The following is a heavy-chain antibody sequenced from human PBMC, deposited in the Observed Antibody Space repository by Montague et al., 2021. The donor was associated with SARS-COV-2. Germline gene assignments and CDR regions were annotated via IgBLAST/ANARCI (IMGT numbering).Heavy chain of an antibody. CDR1: GFTFSNYD. CDR3: TRDYRSIVGDGLDI. D-gene: IGHD3-16*02. Sequence: SLRLSCAASGFTFSNYDMNWVRQAPGKGPEWMSYISTSAYTTSYAGSVKGRFTISRDNGKNSLYLQVNSLRVEDTAVYYCTRDYRSIVGDGLDIWGQGTKVTVSS. V-gene: IGHV3-48*03. J-gene: IGHJ3*02. CDR2: ISTSAYTT.